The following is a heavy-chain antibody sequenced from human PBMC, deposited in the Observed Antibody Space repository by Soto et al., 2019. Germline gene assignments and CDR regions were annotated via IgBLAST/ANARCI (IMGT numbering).Heavy chain of an antibody. V-gene: IGHV3-7*01. J-gene: IGHJ5*02. CDR1: GLTFSSYW. Sequence: GGPLRLSNAASGLTFSSYWMSWVRKATGKGLEWVANIKQDGSEKYYVDSVKGRFTISRDNAKNSLYLQMNSLRAEDTAVYYCARDLHDYVSFRFDPWGQGTLVTVSS. CDR3: ARDLHDYVSFRFDP. CDR2: IKQDGSEK. D-gene: IGHD4-17*01.